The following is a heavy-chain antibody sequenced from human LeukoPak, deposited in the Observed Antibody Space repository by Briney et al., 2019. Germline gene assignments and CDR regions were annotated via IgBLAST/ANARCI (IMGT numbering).Heavy chain of an antibody. J-gene: IGHJ4*02. CDR2: ISGSGGST. CDR3: ARCNDFWSGYYDY. D-gene: IGHD3-3*01. V-gene: IGHV3-23*01. Sequence: GGSLRLSCAASGFTFSSYAMSWVRRAPGKGLEWVSAISGSGGSTYYADSVKGRFTISRDNSKNTLYLQMNSLRAEDTAVYYCARCNDFWSGYYDYWGQGTLVTVSS. CDR1: GFTFSSYA.